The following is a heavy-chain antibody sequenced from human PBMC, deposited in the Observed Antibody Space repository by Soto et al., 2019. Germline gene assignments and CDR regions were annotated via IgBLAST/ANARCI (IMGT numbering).Heavy chain of an antibody. CDR2: IIPIFGTA. J-gene: IGHJ4*02. CDR3: ARRGGLSGRSWEH. V-gene: IGHV1-69*05. CDR1: GGTFSSYA. Sequence: QVQLVQSGAEVKKPGSSVKVSCKASGGTFSSYAISWVRQAPGQGLEWMGGIIPIFGTANYAQKFQGRDPMTSDASTSTAYMELISLRSEDTAVYNCARRGGLSGRSWEHLGQGTLVTVSS. D-gene: IGHD6-13*01.